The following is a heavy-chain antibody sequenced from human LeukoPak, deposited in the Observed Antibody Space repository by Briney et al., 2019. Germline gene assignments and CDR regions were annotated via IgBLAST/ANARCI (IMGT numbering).Heavy chain of an antibody. D-gene: IGHD3-10*01. CDR1: GFTFSSYL. Sequence: GGSLRLSCAASGFTFSSYLMSWVRQAPGKGLEWVANIKQDGGEKYYVDSVKGRFTISRDNAKNSLYLQMSSLRAEDTALYYCARLGGSGSYYNAGNYWGQGTLVTVSS. CDR3: ARLGGSGSYYNAGNY. V-gene: IGHV3-7*03. J-gene: IGHJ4*02. CDR2: IKQDGGEK.